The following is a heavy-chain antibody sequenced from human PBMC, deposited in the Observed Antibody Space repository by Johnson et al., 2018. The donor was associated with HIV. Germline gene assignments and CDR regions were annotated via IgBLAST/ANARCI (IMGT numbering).Heavy chain of an antibody. CDR3: VKDIQVGVSDAFDI. CDR2: ISWDGGST. V-gene: IGHV3-43*01. D-gene: IGHD3-3*01. J-gene: IGHJ3*02. CDR1: GFTFDDYT. Sequence: VLLVESGGVVVQPGGSLRLSCAASGFTFDDYTMHWVRQAPGKGLEWLSLISWDGGSTYYADSVKGRFTISRDNSKNSLYLQMSSLRTEDTALYYCVKDIQVGVSDAFDIWGQGTTVTASS.